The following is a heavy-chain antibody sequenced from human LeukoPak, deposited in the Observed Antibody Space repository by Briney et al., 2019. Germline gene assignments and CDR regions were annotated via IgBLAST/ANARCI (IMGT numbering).Heavy chain of an antibody. J-gene: IGHJ6*02. CDR2: ISYDGSNK. V-gene: IGHV3-30*04. CDR1: GFTFSSYA. Sequence: GRSLRLSCAASGFTFSSYAMHWVRQAPGKGLEWEAVISYDGSNKYYADSVKGRFTISRDNSKNTLYLQMNSLRAEDTAVYYCARERYSYGLTPTYGMDVWGQGTTVTVSS. D-gene: IGHD5-18*01. CDR3: ARERYSYGLTPTYGMDV.